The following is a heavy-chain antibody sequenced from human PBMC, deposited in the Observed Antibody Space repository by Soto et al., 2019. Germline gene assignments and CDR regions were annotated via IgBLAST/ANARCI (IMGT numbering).Heavy chain of an antibody. CDR3: ARVPIDTYMIYWSDP. V-gene: IGHV4-61*08. Sequence: QVQLRESGPGLVKPSETLSLTCTVSGDSVSSGDYYWTWIRQPPGKGLERVGHIYFSGSTNYNPSLKSRVTISLDTSKNQFSLKLTSVTAADTAVYYCARVPIDTYMIYWSDPWGQGTLVTVSS. J-gene: IGHJ5*02. D-gene: IGHD3-16*01. CDR2: IYFSGST. CDR1: GDSVSSGDYY.